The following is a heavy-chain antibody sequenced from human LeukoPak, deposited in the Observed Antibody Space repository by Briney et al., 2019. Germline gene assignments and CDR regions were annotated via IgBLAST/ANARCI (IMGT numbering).Heavy chain of an antibody. V-gene: IGHV3-30*18. CDR2: ISYDGSNK. CDR1: GFTFSSYG. D-gene: IGHD2-2*01. J-gene: IGHJ3*02. Sequence: GGSLRLSCAASGFTFSSYGMHWVRQAPGKGLEWVAVISYDGSNKYYADSVKGRFTISRDNSKNTLYLQMNSLRAEDTAVYYCAKIIGYCSSTSCYAPADAFDIWGQGTMVTVSS. CDR3: AKIIGYCSSTSCYAPADAFDI.